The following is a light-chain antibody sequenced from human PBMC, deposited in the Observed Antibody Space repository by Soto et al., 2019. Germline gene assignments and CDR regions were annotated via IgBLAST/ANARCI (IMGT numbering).Light chain of an antibody. CDR1: SSDVGGYNF. CDR2: EVN. CDR3: SSYAGSNNLL. Sequence: QSALTQPPSASGPPGQSVTISCTGTSSDVGGYNFVSWYQQHPGKAPKLMIYEVNKRPSGVPDRLSGSKSGNTASLTVSGLQAEDEADYYCSSYAGSNNLLFGGGTKLTVL. J-gene: IGLJ2*01. V-gene: IGLV2-8*01.